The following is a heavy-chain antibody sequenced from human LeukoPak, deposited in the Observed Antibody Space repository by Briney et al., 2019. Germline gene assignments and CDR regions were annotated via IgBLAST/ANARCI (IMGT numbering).Heavy chain of an antibody. Sequence: GGSLRLSCEASGFPFSSYAMTWVRQAPGKGLEWVSSIGSDGKTHYSESVKGRFVISRDNAYNSLYLQMDSLSADDTAVYYCARSDSGSGSYFDYWGQGTLVTVSS. CDR1: GFPFSSYA. J-gene: IGHJ4*02. V-gene: IGHV3-69-1*01. CDR3: ARSDSGSGSYFDY. D-gene: IGHD3-10*01. CDR2: IGSDGKT.